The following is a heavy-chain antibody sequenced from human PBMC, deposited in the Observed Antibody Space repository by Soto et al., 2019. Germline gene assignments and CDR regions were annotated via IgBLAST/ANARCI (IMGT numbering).Heavy chain of an antibody. CDR3: ARAIVVTVGGMDV. J-gene: IGHJ6*02. Sequence: QVQLQESGPGLVKPSQTLSLTCTVSGGSISNADYYWSWVRQPPGKGLEWIGYIYYSGSSFFNPSLKSRVTMSKDTSKNQFSLSLTSLTAADTAVYYCARAIVVTVGGMDVWGRGTTVTVSS. V-gene: IGHV4-30-4*01. D-gene: IGHD5-12*01. CDR1: GGSISNADYY. CDR2: IYYSGSS.